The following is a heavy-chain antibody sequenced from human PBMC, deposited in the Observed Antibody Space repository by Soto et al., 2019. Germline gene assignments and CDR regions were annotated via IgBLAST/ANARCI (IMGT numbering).Heavy chain of an antibody. V-gene: IGHV3-74*01. D-gene: IGHD5-12*01. CDR1: GFTFNNYW. CDR3: ASGIKYRYGMDG. Sequence: EVQLVESGGGLVQPGGSLRLSCASAGFTFNNYWMHWVRQAPGRGLVWVSRINGDGSSTFYADSVKGRFTISRDNAKNTVYLQLISLRAEGTAVYYWASGIKYRYGMDGLGQGATGTVS. CDR2: INGDGSST. J-gene: IGHJ6*02.